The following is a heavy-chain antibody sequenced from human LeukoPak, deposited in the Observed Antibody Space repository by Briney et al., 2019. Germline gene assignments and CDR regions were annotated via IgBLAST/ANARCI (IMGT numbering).Heavy chain of an antibody. CDR1: GFTFDDDA. V-gene: IGHV3-43D*04. CDR3: TRDTDYGSATNYFDH. CDR2: ISWEGDTT. J-gene: IGHJ4*02. Sequence: GGSLRLSCAASGFTFDDDAMHWVRQAPGKGLEWVSLISWEGDTTYYADSVRGRFTISRDNSKNSLYLQMNSLTADDTAFYYCTRDTDYGSATNYFDHWGQGTLVSVSS. D-gene: IGHD3-10*01.